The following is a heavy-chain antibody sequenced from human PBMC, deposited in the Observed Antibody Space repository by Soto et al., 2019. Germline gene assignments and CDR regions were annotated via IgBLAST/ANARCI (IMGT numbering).Heavy chain of an antibody. D-gene: IGHD6-13*01. J-gene: IGHJ4*02. CDR3: AREVAAPGSTYFDY. Sequence: QVQLQESGPGLVKPSETLSLTCTVSGGSISNYYWHWIRQPPGKGLEWIAYTYYRGSTKYNPSLKSRVNRAVDKYMNQISLKLRSVTAADTAVYYCAREVAAPGSTYFDYWGQGTLVTVSS. CDR1: GGSISNYY. CDR2: TYYRGST. V-gene: IGHV4-59*01.